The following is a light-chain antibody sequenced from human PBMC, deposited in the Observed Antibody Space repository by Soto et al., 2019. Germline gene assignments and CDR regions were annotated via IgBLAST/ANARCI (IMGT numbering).Light chain of an antibody. CDR2: DVT. CDR1: SSDVGGYNF. J-gene: IGLJ1*01. CDR3: SSYTSSSTLV. V-gene: IGLV2-14*01. Sequence: QSVLTQPASVSGSPGQSITISCTGTSSDVGGYNFVSWYQQNPGKVPKLIISDVTNRPSGASNRFSGSKSGNTAYLTISGLQPEDEADYYCSSYTSSSTLVFGTGTKLTVL.